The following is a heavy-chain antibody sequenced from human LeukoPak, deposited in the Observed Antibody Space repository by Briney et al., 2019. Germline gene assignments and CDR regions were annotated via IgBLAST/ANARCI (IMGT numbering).Heavy chain of an antibody. V-gene: IGHV1-69*13. CDR3: AREVGGTGTTPEDPDYYYYMDV. CDR2: IIPIFGTA. J-gene: IGHJ6*03. Sequence: SVKVSCKAPGGTFSSYAISWVRQAPGQGLEWMGGIIPIFGTANYAQKFQGRVTITADESTSTAYMELSSLRSEDTAVYYCAREVGGTGTTPEDPDYYYYMDVWGKGTTVTVSS. D-gene: IGHD1-7*01. CDR1: GGTFSSYA.